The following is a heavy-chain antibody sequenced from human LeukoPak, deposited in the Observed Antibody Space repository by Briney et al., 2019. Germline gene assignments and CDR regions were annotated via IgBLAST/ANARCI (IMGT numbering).Heavy chain of an antibody. V-gene: IGHV1-46*01. Sequence: AASVKVSCKAFGYIFTSNYMHWVRQAPGQGPEWMGVISPSGGSTTYAQKFQGRVTMTRDTSISTAYMELSRLRSDDTAVYYCARDSGYRIPYYHRGPGSVWYFDLWGRGTLVTVSS. CDR2: ISPSGGST. D-gene: IGHD6-25*01. CDR3: ARDSGYRIPYYHRGPGSVWYFDL. CDR1: GYIFTSNY. J-gene: IGHJ2*01.